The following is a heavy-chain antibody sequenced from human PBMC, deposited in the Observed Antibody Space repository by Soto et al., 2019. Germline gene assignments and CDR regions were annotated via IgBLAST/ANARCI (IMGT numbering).Heavy chain of an antibody. J-gene: IGHJ4*02. Sequence: SLRLSCAASGLTFSSYSMNWARQAPGKGLEWVSYISSSSSTIYYADSVKGRFTISRDNAKNSLYLQMNSLRAEDTAVYYCARDYSSYGPFYYRCQRTPVPVSS. CDR2: ISSSSSTI. CDR1: GLTFSSYS. V-gene: IGHV3-48*01. D-gene: IGHD5-18*01. CDR3: ARDYSSYGPFYY.